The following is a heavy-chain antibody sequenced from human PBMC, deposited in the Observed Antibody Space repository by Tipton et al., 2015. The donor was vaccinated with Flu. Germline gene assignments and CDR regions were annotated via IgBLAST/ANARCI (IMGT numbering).Heavy chain of an antibody. D-gene: IGHD3-22*01. Sequence: TLSLTCTVSGGSISSGSYYWSWIRQPAGKGLEWIGRIYTSGSTNYNPSLKSRVTISVDTSKNQFSLKLSSVTAADTAVYYCAREGRSSGYYSPYYYGMDVWGQGTTVTVSS. CDR2: IYTSGST. V-gene: IGHV4-61*02. CDR1: GGSISSGSYY. J-gene: IGHJ6*02. CDR3: AREGRSSGYYSPYYYGMDV.